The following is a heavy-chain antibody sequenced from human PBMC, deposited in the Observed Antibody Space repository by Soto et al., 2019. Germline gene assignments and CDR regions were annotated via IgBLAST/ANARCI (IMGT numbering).Heavy chain of an antibody. CDR2: ISGSGGST. Sequence: GSLRLSCAASGFTFSSYAMSWVRQAPGKGLEWVSAISGSGGSTYYADSVKGRFTISRDNSNNTLYLQMNSLRAEDTAVYYCAKGFVVIPAAPPFGYWGQGTLVTVS. D-gene: IGHD2-2*01. J-gene: IGHJ4*02. V-gene: IGHV3-23*01. CDR3: AKGFVVIPAAPPFGY. CDR1: GFTFSSYA.